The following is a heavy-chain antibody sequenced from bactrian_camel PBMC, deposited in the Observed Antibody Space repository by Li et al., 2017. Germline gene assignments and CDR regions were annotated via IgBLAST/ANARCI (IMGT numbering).Heavy chain of an antibody. CDR1: EFTVTAVA. J-gene: IGHJ4*01. CDR2: ITENGDNQ. Sequence: VQLVESGGGLVTPGGSLRLSCIGSEFTVTAVAMNWVRQAPGKGLEWVACITENGDNQHYAESVKGRFTISGDNDKNTLYLQMNSLKTEDTAVHYCATGGDSWCGYWGQGTQVTVS. CDR3: ATGGDSWCGY. D-gene: IGHD2*01. V-gene: IGHV3-1*01.